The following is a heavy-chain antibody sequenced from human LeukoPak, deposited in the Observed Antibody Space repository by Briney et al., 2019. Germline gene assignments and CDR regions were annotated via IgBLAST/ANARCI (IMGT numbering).Heavy chain of an antibody. CDR1: GFTVSSKY. J-gene: IGHJ4*02. Sequence: PGGSLRLSCAASGFTVSSKYMNWVRQAPGKGLEWVSVIYTGGYTYYADSVKGGFTISRDNSKNTLHLQMNSLRAEDAAVYYCAGATYDILTGYAPLDYWGQGTLVTVSS. CDR2: IYTGGYT. CDR3: AGATYDILTGYAPLDY. D-gene: IGHD3-9*01. V-gene: IGHV3-66*01.